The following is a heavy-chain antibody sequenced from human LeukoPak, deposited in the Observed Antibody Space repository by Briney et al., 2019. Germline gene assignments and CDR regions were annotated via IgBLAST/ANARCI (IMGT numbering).Heavy chain of an antibody. CDR1: GFTFSDYY. Sequence: GGSLRLSCAASGFTFSDYYMSWIRQAPGKGLEWVSYISSSGSTIYYADSVKGRFTIPRDNAKNSLYLQMNSLRAEDTAVYYCARGRSSSWYDLYYFDYWGQGTLVTVSS. CDR3: ARGRSSSWYDLYYFDY. V-gene: IGHV3-11*01. CDR2: ISSSGSTI. D-gene: IGHD6-13*01. J-gene: IGHJ4*02.